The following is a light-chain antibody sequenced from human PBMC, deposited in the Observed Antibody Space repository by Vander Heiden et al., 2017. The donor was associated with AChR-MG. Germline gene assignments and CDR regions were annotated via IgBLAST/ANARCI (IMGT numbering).Light chain of an antibody. V-gene: IGLV2-14*03. Sequence: QSALPQPASVSGSPGQSITISCTGTSSDVGGYNYGSWYQQHPGKAPKLMIYDVNNRPSGVSNRFSGFKSGNTASLTISGLQAEDEADYYCTSYTSSSSWVFGGGTKLTVL. CDR1: SSDVGGYNY. CDR3: TSYTSSSSWV. CDR2: DVN. J-gene: IGLJ3*02.